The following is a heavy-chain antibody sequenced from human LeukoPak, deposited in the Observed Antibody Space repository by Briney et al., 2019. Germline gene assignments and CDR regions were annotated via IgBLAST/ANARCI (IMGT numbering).Heavy chain of an antibody. CDR1: GFTFSSYS. V-gene: IGHV3-48*01. CDR2: ISSSTSTI. J-gene: IGHJ3*02. D-gene: IGHD6-13*01. Sequence: GGSLRLSCAASGFTFSSYSMNCVRQAPGKGLEWVSYISSSTSTIYYADSVKARFTICRGNAKNSLYLQMNSLRAEDTALYYCARDIKNLIAAAVRPHAFDIWGQGTMVTVSS. CDR3: ARDIKNLIAAAVRPHAFDI.